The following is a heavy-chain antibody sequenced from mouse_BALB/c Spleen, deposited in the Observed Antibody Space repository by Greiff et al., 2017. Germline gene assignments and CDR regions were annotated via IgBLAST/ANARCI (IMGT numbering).Heavy chain of an antibody. CDR1: GFTFSSYW. V-gene: IGHV6-6*02. D-gene: IGHD1-1*01. Sequence: EVKLVESGGGLVQPGGSMKLSCVASGFTFSSYWMSWVRQSPEKGLEWVAEIRLKSDNYATHYAESVKGKFTISRDDSKSRLYLQMNSLRAEDTGIYYCTRYGYAMDYWGQGTSVTVSS. CDR2: IRLKSDNYAT. CDR3: TRYGYAMDY. J-gene: IGHJ4*01.